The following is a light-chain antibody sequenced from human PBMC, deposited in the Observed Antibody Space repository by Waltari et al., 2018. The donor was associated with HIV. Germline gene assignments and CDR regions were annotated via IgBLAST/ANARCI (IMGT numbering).Light chain of an antibody. CDR1: AGAVTSGHS. CDR2: DTP. Sequence: QAVVTQEPSLTVSPGGTVTLTCGPSAGAVTSGHSPYWVQQKPGQAPLTPIFDTPNRPAWKPALFSGSLLGGKAALTLSGALPEDEADYHCFISFGDVWVFGGGAKLTVL. CDR3: FISFGDVWV. J-gene: IGLJ3*02. V-gene: IGLV7-46*01.